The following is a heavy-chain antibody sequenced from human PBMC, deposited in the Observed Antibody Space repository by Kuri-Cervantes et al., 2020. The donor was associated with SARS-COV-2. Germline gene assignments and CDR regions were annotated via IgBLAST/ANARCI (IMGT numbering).Heavy chain of an antibody. D-gene: IGHD3-3*01. Sequence: GGSLRLSWAASGFTFRGSDMHGVRQASGKGLEWVGRIRSKANSYATAYAASVKGRFTISRDDSKTAAYLKMNSLRAEDTAVYYCARRVNYDFWSGYEGHDAFDIWGQGTMVTVSS. J-gene: IGHJ3*02. CDR1: GFTFRGSD. CDR3: ARRVNYDFWSGYEGHDAFDI. CDR2: IRSKANSYAT. V-gene: IGHV3-73*01.